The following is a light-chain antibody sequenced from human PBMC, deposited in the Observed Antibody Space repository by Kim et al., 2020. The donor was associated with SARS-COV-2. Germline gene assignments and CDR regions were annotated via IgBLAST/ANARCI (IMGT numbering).Light chain of an antibody. V-gene: IGKV1D-13*01. CDR3: QQFNNYRT. CDR2: AAS. CDR1: QGVSSA. J-gene: IGKJ1*01. Sequence: AIQLTQSPSTLSASVGDRVTITCRASQGVSSALAWYQQQPGTAPKLLIYAASSLESGGPSRFSGSGTGTDFTLTISSLQPEDFATYYCQQFNNYRTSGQGTKVDIK.